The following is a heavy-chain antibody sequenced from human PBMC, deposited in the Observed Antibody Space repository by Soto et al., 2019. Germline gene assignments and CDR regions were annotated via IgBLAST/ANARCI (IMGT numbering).Heavy chain of an antibody. CDR2: IDYNGVT. Sequence: TSETLSLTWIVSGVSISSSDYYGAWIRQPPGKGLEWIGSIDYNGVTYSNPSLKGRVTISKDTSKNKFSLQLTSVTAADTAFYYCGGVLVAATRHTGPDYWGQGTQVTVSS. D-gene: IGHD2-15*01. V-gene: IGHV4-39*01. CDR1: GVSISSSDYY. J-gene: IGHJ4*02. CDR3: GGVLVAATRHTGPDY.